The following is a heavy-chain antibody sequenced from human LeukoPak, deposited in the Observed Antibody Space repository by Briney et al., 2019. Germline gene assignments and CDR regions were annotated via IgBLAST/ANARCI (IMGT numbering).Heavy chain of an antibody. CDR3: ASSYYDFWSGPNDAFDI. V-gene: IGHV4-4*07. D-gene: IGHD3-3*01. CDR2: IYTSGST. J-gene: IGHJ3*02. CDR1: GGSISSYY. Sequence: PSETLSLTCTVSGGSISSYYWSWIRQPAGKGLEWIGRIYTSGSTNYNPSLKSRVTMSVDTSKNQFSLKLSSVTAADTAVYYCASSYYDFWSGPNDAFDIWGQGTMVTVSS.